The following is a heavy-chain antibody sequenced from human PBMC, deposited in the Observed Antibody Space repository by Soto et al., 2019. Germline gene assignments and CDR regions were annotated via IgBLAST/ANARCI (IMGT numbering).Heavy chain of an antibody. Sequence: QVQLVESGGGVVQPGRSLRLSCAASGFTFSSYGMHWVRQAPGKGLEWVAVISYDGSNKYYADSVKGRFTISRDNSKNTLYLQMNSLRAEDTAVYYCAKDKKYYDFWSGYSTRPYPWYFDLWGRGTLVTVSS. CDR3: AKDKKYYDFWSGYSTRPYPWYFDL. CDR2: ISYDGSNK. J-gene: IGHJ2*01. CDR1: GFTFSSYG. V-gene: IGHV3-30*18. D-gene: IGHD3-3*01.